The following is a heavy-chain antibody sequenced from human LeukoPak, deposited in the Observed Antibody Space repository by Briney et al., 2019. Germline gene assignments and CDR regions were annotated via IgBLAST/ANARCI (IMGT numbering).Heavy chain of an antibody. Sequence: SETLSLTCTVSGVSVTDYYWTWVRQPARKGLEWIGRISLSGSADYNPSLRSRVTMSVDTSKNQCSLTLRSVTAADTAKYCVRSLGPGPGWSFDVWGRGTLMTVAS. V-gene: IGHV4-4*07. CDR2: ISLSGSA. CDR1: GVSVTDYY. D-gene: IGHD3-16*01. CDR3: RSLGPGPGWSFDV. J-gene: IGHJ2*01.